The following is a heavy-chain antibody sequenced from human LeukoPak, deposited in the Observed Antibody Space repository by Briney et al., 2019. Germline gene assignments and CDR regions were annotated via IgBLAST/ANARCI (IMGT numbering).Heavy chain of an antibody. CDR1: GGSISSYY. D-gene: IGHD3-3*01. V-gene: IGHV4-59*01. J-gene: IGHJ4*02. CDR3: SRDNPDDFRSGYYLYVYY. Sequence: PSETLSLTCTVSGGSISSYYWSWIRQPPGKGLEWIGYIYYSGSTNYNPSLKSRVTISVDTSKNQFSLKLSSVTAADTAVYYFSRDNPDDFRSGYYLYVYYWGQGTLVTVSS. CDR2: IYYSGST.